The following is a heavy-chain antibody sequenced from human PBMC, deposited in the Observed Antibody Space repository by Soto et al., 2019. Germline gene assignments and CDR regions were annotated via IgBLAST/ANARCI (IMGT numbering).Heavy chain of an antibody. V-gene: IGHV3-23*01. CDR1: GFTFSSFA. CDR2: ISGSGDGT. Sequence: EVRLLESGGDLVQPGGSLRLSCAASGFTFSSFALSWVRQAPGKGLEWVSAISGSGDGTDYADSVKGRFTISRDNSKNTLYLQMNSLRAEDTAVYYCAGPGYSSQDYWGQGALVTVSS. CDR3: AGPGYSSQDY. D-gene: IGHD5-18*01. J-gene: IGHJ4*02.